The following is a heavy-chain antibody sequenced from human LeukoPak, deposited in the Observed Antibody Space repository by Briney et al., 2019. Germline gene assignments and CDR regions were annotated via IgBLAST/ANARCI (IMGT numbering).Heavy chain of an antibody. Sequence: PAGSLRLSCAASGSTFSSYGMHWVRQAPGKGLEWVTVISYDGSNKYYADSVKGRFTISRDNSKNTLYLQMNSLRPEDTAVYYCAALGYCSDGSCSYFDYWGQGTLVTVSS. CDR1: GSTFSSYG. J-gene: IGHJ4*02. V-gene: IGHV3-30*03. CDR2: ISYDGSNK. CDR3: AALGYCSDGSCSYFDY. D-gene: IGHD2-15*01.